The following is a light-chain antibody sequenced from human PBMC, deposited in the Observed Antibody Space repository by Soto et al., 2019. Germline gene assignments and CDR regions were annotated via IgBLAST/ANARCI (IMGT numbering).Light chain of an antibody. V-gene: IGKV1-12*01. CDR2: AAS. CDR1: QGISSW. CDR3: QQAKSFSHT. Sequence: DIQMTQSPSSVSASVGDRVTITCRASQGISSWLAWYQQKPGKAPHLLIYAASSLQSGVTSRLSWRGSGTAFTLPMSRPQPEDFATYHCQQAKSFSHTFGQGAKLESK. J-gene: IGKJ2*01.